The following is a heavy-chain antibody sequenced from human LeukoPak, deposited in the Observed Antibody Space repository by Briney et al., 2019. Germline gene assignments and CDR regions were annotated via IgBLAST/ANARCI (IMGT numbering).Heavy chain of an antibody. CDR3: ARSLGGYSYVDY. CDR1: GFTFSSYV. Sequence: GGSLRLSCAASGFTFSSYVMHWVRQAPGKRLEWVAVISFDGSSKYYADSVKGRFTISRDNSKNTLYLQMHSLRAEDTAVYYCARSLGGYSYVDYWGQGTLVTVSS. J-gene: IGHJ4*02. CDR2: ISFDGSSK. D-gene: IGHD5-18*01. V-gene: IGHV3-30-3*01.